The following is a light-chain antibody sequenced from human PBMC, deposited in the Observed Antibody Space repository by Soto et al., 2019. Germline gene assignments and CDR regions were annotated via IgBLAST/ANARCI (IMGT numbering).Light chain of an antibody. CDR2: DVS. CDR1: QGISNY. J-gene: IGKJ1*01. CDR3: QKYNNAPRT. Sequence: DIQMTQSPSSLASSVGDRVTMTCRASQGISNYLAWYQQKPGKVPKLLIYDVSTLQSGVPSRFSGSGSGTDFTLTISSLKPEDVATYYCQKYNNAPRTFGQGTKVEIK. V-gene: IGKV1-27*01.